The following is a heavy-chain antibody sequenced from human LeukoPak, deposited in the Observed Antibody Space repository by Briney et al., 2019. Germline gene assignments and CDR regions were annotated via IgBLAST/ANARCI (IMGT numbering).Heavy chain of an antibody. CDR3: ARQVAIVEPTDPNWFDS. Sequence: SETLSLTCNVSGDSIGRSSYYWGWIRQTPERGLEWIGSILYSGSTYYTPSLKSRVIMSLDTSKNQFSLRLTSVTAADTAVYYCARQVAIVEPTDPNWFDSWGQGTLVTVSS. CDR1: GDSIGRSSYY. J-gene: IGHJ5*01. D-gene: IGHD1-26*01. CDR2: ILYSGST. V-gene: IGHV4-39*07.